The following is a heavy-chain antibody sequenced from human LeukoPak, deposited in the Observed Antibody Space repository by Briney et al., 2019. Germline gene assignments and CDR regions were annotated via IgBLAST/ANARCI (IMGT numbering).Heavy chain of an antibody. CDR3: ARAMGSSVVVSLPVDY. Sequence: SVKVSCKTSGGTFSSYAISWVRQAPGQGLEWMGGIIPILGTANYAQKFQGRVTITADESTSTAYMELSSLRSEDTAVYYCARAMGSSVVVSLPVDYWGQGTLVTVSS. J-gene: IGHJ4*02. D-gene: IGHD3-22*01. CDR1: GGTFSSYA. V-gene: IGHV1-69*01. CDR2: IIPILGTA.